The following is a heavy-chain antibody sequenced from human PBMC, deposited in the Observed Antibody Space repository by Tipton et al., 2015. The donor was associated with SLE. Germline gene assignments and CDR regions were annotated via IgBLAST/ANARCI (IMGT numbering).Heavy chain of an antibody. CDR2: IHYSGRT. J-gene: IGHJ6*03. D-gene: IGHD3-10*01. CDR3: ANGDYYYYMDV. V-gene: IGHV4-59*01. CDR1: TGSMSSYY. Sequence: TLSLTCTVSTGSMSSYYWTWIRQPPGKGLEWIGYIHYSGRTSYNPSLKSRVTLSEDPSKNQISLKLRSVTTADTAVYYCANGDYYYYMDVWDKGTTVTVSS.